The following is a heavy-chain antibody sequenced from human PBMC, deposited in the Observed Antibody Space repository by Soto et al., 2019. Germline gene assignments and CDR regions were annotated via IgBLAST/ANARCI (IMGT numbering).Heavy chain of an antibody. D-gene: IGHD5-12*01. CDR3: AKDLSGYGSWYGMDV. Sequence: PGGSLRLSCAASGFAFSSYGMHWVRQAPGKGLEWVAVISYDGSNKYYADSVKGRFTISRDNSKSTLYLQMNSLRAEDTAVYYCAKDLSGYGSWYGMDVWGQGTTVTVSS. CDR1: GFAFSSYG. J-gene: IGHJ6*02. V-gene: IGHV3-30*18. CDR2: ISYDGSNK.